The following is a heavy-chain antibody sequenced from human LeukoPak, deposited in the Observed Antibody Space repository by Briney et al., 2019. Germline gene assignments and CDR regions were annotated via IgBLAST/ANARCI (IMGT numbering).Heavy chain of an antibody. D-gene: IGHD3-10*01. Sequence: PGGSLRLSCAASGFTFSSYAMSWVRQAPGKGLEWVSAISGSGGSTYYADSVKGRFTISRDNSKNTLYLQMNSLRAEDTAVYYCAKVTPSVILSGSYYNPLDYWGQGTLVTVSS. CDR1: GFTFSSYA. J-gene: IGHJ4*02. CDR2: ISGSGGST. V-gene: IGHV3-23*01. CDR3: AKVTPSVILSGSYYNPLDY.